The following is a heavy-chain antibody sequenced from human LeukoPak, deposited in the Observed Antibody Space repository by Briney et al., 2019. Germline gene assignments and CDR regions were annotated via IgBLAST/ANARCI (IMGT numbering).Heavy chain of an antibody. CDR2: IKTDGSST. D-gene: IGHD3-10*01. CDR1: GFSFSDYW. CDR3: ARDPGSSGIGAFDM. J-gene: IGHJ3*02. Sequence: GGSLRLSCAASGFSFSDYWMHWVRQVPGKGLVWVSRIKTDGSSTSYTDSVKGRFTISRDNAKNTVYLQMNSLRADDTAVYYCARDPGSSGIGAFDMWGQGTMVTVSS. V-gene: IGHV3-74*01.